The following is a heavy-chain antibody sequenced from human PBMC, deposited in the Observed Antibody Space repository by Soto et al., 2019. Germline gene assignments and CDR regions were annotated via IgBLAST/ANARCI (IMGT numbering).Heavy chain of an antibody. D-gene: IGHD1-7*01. J-gene: IGHJ4*02. CDR2: INHSGST. Sequence: SETLSLTCAVYGGSFSGYYWSWVRQPPGKGLEWIGEINHSGSTNYNPSLKSRVTISVDTSKNQFSLKLSSVTAADTAVYYCAREVPYNWNYHPFYLDYWCQGTLVTVSA. V-gene: IGHV4-34*01. CDR1: GGSFSGYY. CDR3: AREVPYNWNYHPFYLDY.